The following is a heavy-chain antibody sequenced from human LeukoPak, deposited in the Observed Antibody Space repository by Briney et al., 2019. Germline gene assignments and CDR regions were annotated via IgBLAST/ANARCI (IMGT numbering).Heavy chain of an antibody. D-gene: IGHD6-13*01. Sequence: GGSLRLSCAASGFTFSSYSLNWVRQAPGEGLEWVSSISSSSSYIFYADSVKGRFTISRDNAKNSLYLQMNSLRAEDTAVYYCARESAAGRTRGDGFFDYWGQGTLVTVSS. CDR3: ARESAAGRTRGDGFFDY. CDR2: ISSSSSYI. CDR1: GFTFSSYS. J-gene: IGHJ4*02. V-gene: IGHV3-21*01.